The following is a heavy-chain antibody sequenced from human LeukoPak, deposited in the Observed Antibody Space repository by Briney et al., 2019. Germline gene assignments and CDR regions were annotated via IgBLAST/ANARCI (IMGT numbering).Heavy chain of an antibody. V-gene: IGHV3-23*01. CDR1: EFTFSSYA. J-gene: IGHJ3*02. CDR2: ISGSGDST. Sequence: PGGSLRLSCAASEFTFSSYAMNWVRQAPGKGLEWVSGISGSGDSTYYADSAKGRFTISRDNSKNTLYLQMNSLRAEDTAVYYCAKDYYYDSSLDAFDIWGQGTMVTVSS. CDR3: AKDYYYDSSLDAFDI. D-gene: IGHD3-22*01.